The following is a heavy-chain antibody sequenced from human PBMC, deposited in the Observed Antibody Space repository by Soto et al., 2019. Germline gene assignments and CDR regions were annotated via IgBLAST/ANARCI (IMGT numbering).Heavy chain of an antibody. V-gene: IGHV3-13*05. Sequence: HPGGSLRLSCAASGFTFSSYDMHWVRQATGKGLEWVSAIGTAGDPYYPGSVKGRFTISRENAKNSLYLQMNSLRAGDTAVYYCARGRGQQLGYYYYYYGMDVWGQGTTVTVSS. CDR3: ARGRGQQLGYYYYYYGMDV. D-gene: IGHD6-13*01. CDR2: IGTAGDP. CDR1: GFTFSSYD. J-gene: IGHJ6*02.